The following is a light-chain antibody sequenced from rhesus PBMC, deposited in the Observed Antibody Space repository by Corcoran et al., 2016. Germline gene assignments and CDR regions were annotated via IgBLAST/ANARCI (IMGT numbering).Light chain of an antibody. CDR1: QSVGSS. Sequence: QVILTQSPATLSLSPGERATLSCRASQSVGSSLAWYQQKPGQAPRLLIYGASSRATGIPDRFSGSGAGTEFTITISSLEPEDCAVYYCQKYSSSLPFTFGPGTKLDIK. V-gene: IGKV3-53*01. CDR2: GAS. J-gene: IGKJ3*01. CDR3: QKYSSSLPFT.